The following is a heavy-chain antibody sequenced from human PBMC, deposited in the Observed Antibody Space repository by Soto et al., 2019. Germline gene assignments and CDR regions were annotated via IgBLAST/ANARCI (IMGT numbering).Heavy chain of an antibody. J-gene: IGHJ4*02. Sequence: QVHLVQSGAEVKKPGASVKVSCKGSGYGFTTYGITWVRQAPGQGLEWMAWISAHNGNTNYAQKLQGRVTVTRDTPTSTAYMELMSLRSDDTAVYYCARGRYGDYWGQGALVTVSS. V-gene: IGHV1-18*01. CDR2: ISAHNGNT. D-gene: IGHD1-1*01. CDR1: GYGFTTYG. CDR3: ARGRYGDY.